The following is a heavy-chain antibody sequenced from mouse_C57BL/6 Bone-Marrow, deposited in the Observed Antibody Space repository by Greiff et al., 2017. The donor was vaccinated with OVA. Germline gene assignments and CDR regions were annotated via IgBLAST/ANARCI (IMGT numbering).Heavy chain of an antibody. J-gene: IGHJ4*01. D-gene: IGHD2-5*01. V-gene: IGHV5-17*01. CDR1: GFTFSDYG. CDR3: ARGGSNPLYAMDY. Sequence: EVNLVESGGGLVKPGGSLKLSCAASGFTFSDYGMHWVRQAPEKGLEWVAYISSGSRTIYYADTVKGRFTISRDNAKNTLFMQMTSLRSEDTAMYYCARGGSNPLYAMDYWGQGTSVTVSS. CDR2: ISSGSRTI.